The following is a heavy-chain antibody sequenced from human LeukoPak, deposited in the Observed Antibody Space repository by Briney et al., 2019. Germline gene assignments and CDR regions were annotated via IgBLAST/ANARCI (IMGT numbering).Heavy chain of an antibody. D-gene: IGHD6-19*01. CDR1: GFTFSDYW. J-gene: IGHJ4*02. CDR3: ASDLSGPEDS. CDR2: INADSSRT. Sequence: AGGSLRLSCAASGFTFSDYWMHWVRQSPGKGLVWVSLINADSSRTKYAGSVKGRFTISRDNAKNTLYLQMNSLRAEDTAVYYCASDLSGPEDSWGQGTLVTVSS. V-gene: IGHV3-74*01.